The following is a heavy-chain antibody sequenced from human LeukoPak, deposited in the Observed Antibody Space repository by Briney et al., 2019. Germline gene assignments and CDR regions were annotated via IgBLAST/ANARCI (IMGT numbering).Heavy chain of an antibody. Sequence: GGSLKLSCVASGFTFSGSAMHWVRQASGGKGLEWVGRIRSIGNNYATAYAASVKGRFTISRDDSKNTAYLQMNSLETEDTAVYYCASMYFSQYLQHWGQGTLVTVSS. CDR2: IRSIGNNYAT. V-gene: IGHV3-73*01. D-gene: IGHD2-8*01. CDR3: ASMYFSQYLQH. CDR1: GFTFSGSA. J-gene: IGHJ1*01.